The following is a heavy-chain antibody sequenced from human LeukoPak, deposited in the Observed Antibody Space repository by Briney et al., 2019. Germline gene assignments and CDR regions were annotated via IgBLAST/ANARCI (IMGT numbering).Heavy chain of an antibody. D-gene: IGHD6-13*01. CDR2: ISFSGTKT. V-gene: IGHV3-23*01. Sequence: GGSLGLSCAASGFTFSSYAMSWVRQAPGKGLEWVSAISFSGTKTYYADSVKGRFTISRDNSKNTLCLQMNSLGAEDTAVYFCAREVKAGTNWFDPWGQGTLVTVSS. J-gene: IGHJ5*02. CDR1: GFTFSSYA. CDR3: AREVKAGTNWFDP.